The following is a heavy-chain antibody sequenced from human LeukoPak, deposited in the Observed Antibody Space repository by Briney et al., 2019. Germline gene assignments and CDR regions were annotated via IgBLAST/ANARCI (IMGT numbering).Heavy chain of an antibody. D-gene: IGHD2-2*02. J-gene: IGHJ5*02. V-gene: IGHV4-34*01. CDR1: GGSFSGYY. CDR3: ARGAYIVVLPAAIRFDP. Sequence: SETLSLTCAVYGGSFSGYYWSWIRQPPGKGLEWIGEINHSGSTNYNPSLKSRVTISVDTSKNQFSLKLSSVTAADTAVYYCARGAYIVVLPAAIRFDPWGQGTLVTVSS. CDR2: INHSGST.